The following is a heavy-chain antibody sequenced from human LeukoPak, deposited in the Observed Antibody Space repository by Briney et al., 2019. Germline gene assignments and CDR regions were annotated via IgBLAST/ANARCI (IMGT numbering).Heavy chain of an antibody. Sequence: PGGSLRLSCAASGFTVSSNYMSWVRQAPGKGLEWVSVIYSGGSTYYADSVKGRFTISRDNSKNTLYLQMNSLRAEDTAVYYCARVGVMATVNGYRYHSLDVWGQGTTVAVSS. V-gene: IGHV3-53*01. CDR2: IYSGGST. CDR3: ARVGVMATVNGYRYHSLDV. J-gene: IGHJ6*02. D-gene: IGHD3-16*01. CDR1: GFTVSSNY.